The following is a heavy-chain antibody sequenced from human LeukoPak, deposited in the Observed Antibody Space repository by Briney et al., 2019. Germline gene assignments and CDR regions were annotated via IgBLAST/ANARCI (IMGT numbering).Heavy chain of an antibody. J-gene: IGHJ4*02. D-gene: IGHD2-2*01. CDR2: ISAYNGNT. V-gene: IGHV1-18*01. Sequence: ASVKVSCKASGHTFTSYGISWVRQAPGQGLEWMGWISAYNGNTNYAQKLQGRVTMTTDTSTSTAYMELRSLRSDDTAVYYCAREGPPIVVVTPLYYFDYWGQGTLVTVSS. CDR3: AREGPPIVVVTPLYYFDY. CDR1: GHTFTSYG.